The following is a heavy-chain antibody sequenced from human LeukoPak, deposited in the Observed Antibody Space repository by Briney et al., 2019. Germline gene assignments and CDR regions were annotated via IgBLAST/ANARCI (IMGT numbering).Heavy chain of an antibody. J-gene: IGHJ4*02. D-gene: IGHD6-19*01. CDR2: ISGSGDST. Sequence: GRSLRLSCAASGFTFSSYAMSWVRQAPGKGLDWVSAISGSGDSTYYADSVKGRFTISRDNSKNTLYLQMNSLRAEDTAVYYCAKDSSGWYRSLGYWGQGTLVTVSS. CDR1: GFTFSSYA. V-gene: IGHV3-23*01. CDR3: AKDSSGWYRSLGY.